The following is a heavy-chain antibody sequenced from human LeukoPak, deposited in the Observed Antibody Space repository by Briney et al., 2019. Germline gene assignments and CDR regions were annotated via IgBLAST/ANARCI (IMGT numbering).Heavy chain of an antibody. CDR1: GGSISSRNW. Sequence: SETLSLTCAVSGGSISSRNWWSWVRQFPGKGLEWIGEFYHSGSTYYNPSLKSRVTISVDTSKNQFSLKLSSVTAADTAVYYCARGNIAAAGNTLRYYGMDVWGQGTTVTVSS. D-gene: IGHD6-13*01. J-gene: IGHJ6*02. V-gene: IGHV4-4*02. CDR3: ARGNIAAAGNTLRYYGMDV. CDR2: FYHSGST.